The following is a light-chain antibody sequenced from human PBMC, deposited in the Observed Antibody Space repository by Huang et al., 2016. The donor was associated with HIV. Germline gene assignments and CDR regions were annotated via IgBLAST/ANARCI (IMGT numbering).Light chain of an antibody. Sequence: DIVMTQPPLVLAARHGEPASISCTSSESLIHNKGYTYLEWYVQRPGQSPQLLMYLGSNRASGVPERVSGSGSGTYFTLKISRVEAEDAGVYFCMQGLQVPRTFGQGTKLEIK. CDR2: LGS. CDR3: MQGLQVPRT. CDR1: ESLIHNKGYTY. V-gene: IGKV2-28*01. J-gene: IGKJ2*01.